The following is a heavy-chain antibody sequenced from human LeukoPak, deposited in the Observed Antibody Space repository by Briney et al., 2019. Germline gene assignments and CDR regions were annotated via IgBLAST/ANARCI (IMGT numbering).Heavy chain of an antibody. Sequence: PSETLSLTCAVYGGSFIGYYWSWIRQPPGKGLEWIGEINHSGSTNYNPSLKSRVTISVDTSKNQFSLKLSSVTAADTAVYYCARGHKAAAGTFDAFDIWGQRTMVTVSS. CDR3: ARGHKAAAGTFDAFDI. D-gene: IGHD6-13*01. CDR2: INHSGST. CDR1: GGSFIGYY. V-gene: IGHV4-34*01. J-gene: IGHJ3*02.